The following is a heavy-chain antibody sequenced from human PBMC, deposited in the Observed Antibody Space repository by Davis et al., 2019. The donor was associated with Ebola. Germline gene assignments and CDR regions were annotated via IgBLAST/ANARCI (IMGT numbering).Heavy chain of an antibody. J-gene: IGHJ4*02. D-gene: IGHD6-19*01. Sequence: GESLKISCAASGFTFSDYYMSWIRQAPGKGLEWVSYISSSGSTIYYADSVKGRFTISRDNAKNSLYLQMNSLRAEDTAVYYCAKDKNLDSSGWSDWGQGTLVTVSS. CDR1: GFTFSDYY. CDR3: AKDKNLDSSGWSD. V-gene: IGHV3-11*01. CDR2: ISSSGSTI.